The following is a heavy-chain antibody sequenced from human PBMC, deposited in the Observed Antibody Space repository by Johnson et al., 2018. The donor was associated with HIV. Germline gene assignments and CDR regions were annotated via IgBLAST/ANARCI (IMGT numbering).Heavy chain of an antibody. Sequence: VQLVESGGGLVQPGGSLRMSCVASGFTFSTYGMTWVRQAPGKGLVWVSRINSDGSNTKYADSVKGRFTISRDNAKNSLYLQMNSLRAEDAAVYYCARSYSSSSHDAFDIWGQGTMVTVSS. CDR3: ARSYSSSSHDAFDI. J-gene: IGHJ3*02. D-gene: IGHD6-6*01. CDR1: GFTFSTYG. CDR2: INSDGSNT. V-gene: IGHV3-74*02.